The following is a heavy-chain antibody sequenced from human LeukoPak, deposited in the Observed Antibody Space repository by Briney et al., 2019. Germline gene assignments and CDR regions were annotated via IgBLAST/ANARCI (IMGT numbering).Heavy chain of an antibody. CDR1: GGSFSGYY. Sequence: SETLSLTCAVYGGSFSGYYWSWIRQPPGKGLEWIGEINHSGSTNYNPSLKSRVTISVDTSKNQFSLKLSSVTAADTAVYYCARGPRWHLVTNPPFDYWGQGTLVTVSS. V-gene: IGHV4-34*01. CDR3: ARGPRWHLVTNPPFDY. D-gene: IGHD6-6*01. J-gene: IGHJ4*02. CDR2: INHSGST.